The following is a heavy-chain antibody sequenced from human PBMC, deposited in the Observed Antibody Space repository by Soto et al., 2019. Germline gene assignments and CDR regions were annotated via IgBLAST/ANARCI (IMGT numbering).Heavy chain of an antibody. J-gene: IGHJ4*02. Sequence: ASVKVSCKASNYTFITYGITWVRQAPGQGLEWVGWITPYNGNTNYGQNFHGRVTMTADTSTSTAYMELGSLTTDDTAVYYCARDTSFYFDYWGQGTRVTVSS. V-gene: IGHV1-18*01. D-gene: IGHD2-2*01. CDR2: ITPYNGNT. CDR3: ARDTSFYFDY. CDR1: NYTFITYG.